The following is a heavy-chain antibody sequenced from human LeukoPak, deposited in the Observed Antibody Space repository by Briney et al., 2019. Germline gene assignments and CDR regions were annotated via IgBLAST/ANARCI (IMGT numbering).Heavy chain of an antibody. CDR3: ATPRDYDSSGYYTFDY. CDR1: GGSFSGYY. V-gene: IGHV4-34*01. Sequence: PSETLSLTCAVYGGSFSGYYWSWIRQPPGKGLEWIGEINHSGSTNYNPSLKSRVTISVDTSKNQFSLKLSSVTAADTAVYYCATPRDYDSSGYYTFDYWGQGTLVTVSS. D-gene: IGHD3-22*01. CDR2: INHSGST. J-gene: IGHJ4*02.